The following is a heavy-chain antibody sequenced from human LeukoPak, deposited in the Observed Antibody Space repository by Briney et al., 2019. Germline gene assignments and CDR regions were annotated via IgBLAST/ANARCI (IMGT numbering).Heavy chain of an antibody. Sequence: VATVNVSCTASGYTFTSYGISWVRQAPGQGLEWMGWISAYNGNTNYAQTLQGRVTMTTDTSTSTAYMELRSLRSDDTAVYYCARDYGGYYDSSGYPPPGYWGQGTLVTVSS. CDR2: ISAYNGNT. CDR3: ARDYGGYYDSSGYPPPGY. D-gene: IGHD3-22*01. V-gene: IGHV1-18*01. J-gene: IGHJ4*02. CDR1: GYTFTSYG.